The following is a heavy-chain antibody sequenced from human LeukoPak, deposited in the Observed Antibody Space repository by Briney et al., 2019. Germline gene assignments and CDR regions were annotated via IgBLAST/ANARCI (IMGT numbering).Heavy chain of an antibody. CDR2: ISSSSSTI. V-gene: IGHV3-48*04. Sequence: GGSLRLSCAASGFTFSSYSMNWVRQAPGKGLEWVSYISSSSSTIYYAASVRGRFTISRDNAKNSLFLQLNSLRVEDTAVYYCARGVGATFVFIWGQGTMVTVSS. J-gene: IGHJ3*02. CDR1: GFTFSSYS. CDR3: ARGVGATFVFI. D-gene: IGHD1-26*01.